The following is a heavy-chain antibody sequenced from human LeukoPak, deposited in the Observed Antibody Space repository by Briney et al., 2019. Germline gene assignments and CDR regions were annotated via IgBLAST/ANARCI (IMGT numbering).Heavy chain of an antibody. J-gene: IGHJ3*02. V-gene: IGHV4-4*07. D-gene: IGHD6-13*01. Sequence: PSETLSPTCTVSGGSISSYSWSWIRQSAGKGLEWIGHMYTSGITNYNPSLKSRVTMSVDTSKKQFSLKLSSVTAADTAVYYCASRDANTAAGFDIWGQGTMLTVSS. CDR3: ASRDANTAAGFDI. CDR1: GGSISSYS. CDR2: MYTSGIT.